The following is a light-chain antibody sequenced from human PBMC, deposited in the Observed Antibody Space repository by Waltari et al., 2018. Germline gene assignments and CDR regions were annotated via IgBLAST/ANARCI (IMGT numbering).Light chain of an antibody. CDR2: DVN. CDR1: RSDVGGDHS. V-gene: IGLV2-14*03. CDR3: CSQSSYNGVI. J-gene: IGLJ2*01. Sequence: QSALSQPASVSGSPGQSITISCTGSRSDVGGDHSVSWYQDHPGQAPKVIIYDVNNRPSGVSDRFSGSKSGNTASLTISGLQAEDEANYYCCSQSSYNGVIFGGGTKLTVL.